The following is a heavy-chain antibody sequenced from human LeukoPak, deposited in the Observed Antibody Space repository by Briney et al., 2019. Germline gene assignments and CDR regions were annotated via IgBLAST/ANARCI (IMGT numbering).Heavy chain of an antibody. J-gene: IGHJ1*01. V-gene: IGHV3-11*04. CDR2: ISSSGSTI. D-gene: IGHD3-3*01. Sequence: SGGSLRLSCAASGFTFSDYYMSWIRQAPGKGLEWVSYISSSGSTIYYADSVKGRFTISRDNAKNSLYLQMNSLRAEDTAVYYCAKGIGVVIASEYFQHWGQGTLVTVSS. CDR3: AKGIGVVIASEYFQH. CDR1: GFTFSDYY.